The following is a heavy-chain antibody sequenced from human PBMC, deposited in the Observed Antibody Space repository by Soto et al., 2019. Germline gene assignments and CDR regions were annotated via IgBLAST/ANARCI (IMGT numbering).Heavy chain of an antibody. D-gene: IGHD6-19*01. V-gene: IGHV3-33*01. J-gene: IGHJ5*02. CDR1: GFTFSSYG. CDR3: ARSWERGSGWDWTDNWFDP. CDR2: IWYDGSNK. Sequence: GGSLRLSCAASGFTFSSYGMHWVRQAPGKGLEWVAVIWYDGSNKYYADSVKGRFTISRDNSKNTLYLQMNSLRAEDTAVYYCARSWERGSGWDWTDNWFDPWGQGTLVTVSS.